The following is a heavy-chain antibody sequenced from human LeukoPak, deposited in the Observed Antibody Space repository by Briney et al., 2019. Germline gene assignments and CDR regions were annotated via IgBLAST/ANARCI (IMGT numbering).Heavy chain of an antibody. CDR3: ARCLDSSGSYFDY. CDR1: GFTFSSYW. CDR2: IKQDGSEK. Sequence: PGGSLRLSCAASGFTFSSYWMSWVRQAPGKGLEWVANIKQDGSEKYYVDSVKGRFTISRDNAKNSLYLQMNSLRAEDTAVYYCARCLDSSGSYFDYWGQGTLVTVSS. D-gene: IGHD3-22*01. J-gene: IGHJ4*02. V-gene: IGHV3-7*01.